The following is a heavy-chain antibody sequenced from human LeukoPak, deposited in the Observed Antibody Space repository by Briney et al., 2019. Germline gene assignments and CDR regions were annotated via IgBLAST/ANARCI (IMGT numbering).Heavy chain of an antibody. CDR1: GYTFTGAY. D-gene: IGHD2/OR15-2a*01. J-gene: IGHJ4*02. CDR3: ARVPYSTSFDY. V-gene: IGHV1-2*02. CDR2: INPNSGDT. Sequence: GASVKVSSKTSGYTFTGAYIHWVRQAPGQGLEWMGWINPNSGDTNYAQQFQARVTMTTFTSISTAYMELSGLSSDDTAIYYCARVPYSTSFDYWGLGTLVTVSS.